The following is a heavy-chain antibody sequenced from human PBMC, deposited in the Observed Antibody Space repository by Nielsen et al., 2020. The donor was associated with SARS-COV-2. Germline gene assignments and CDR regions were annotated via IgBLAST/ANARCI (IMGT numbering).Heavy chain of an antibody. D-gene: IGHD6-19*01. J-gene: IGHJ5*02. V-gene: IGHV1-18*01. Sequence: ASVKVSCKASGYTFTSYGISWVRQAPGQGLEWMGWISAYNGNTNYAQKLQGIVTMTTDTSTSTAYMELRSLRSDDTAVYYCARDPHPGIAVAGTGWFDPWGQGTLVTVSS. CDR1: GYTFTSYG. CDR2: ISAYNGNT. CDR3: ARDPHPGIAVAGTGWFDP.